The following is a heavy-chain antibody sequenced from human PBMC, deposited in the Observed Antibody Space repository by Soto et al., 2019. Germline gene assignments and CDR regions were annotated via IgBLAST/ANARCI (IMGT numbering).Heavy chain of an antibody. J-gene: IGHJ5*02. D-gene: IGHD1-7*01. CDR2: IIPILGIA. CDR1: GGTFSSYT. CDR3: ARDTTITGTTGRWFDP. Sequence: GASVKVSCKASGGTFSSYTISWVRQAPGQGLEWMGRIIPILGIANYAQKFQGRVTITADKSTSTAYMELSSLRSEDTAVYYCARDTTITGTTGRWFDPWGQGTLVTVSS. V-gene: IGHV1-69*04.